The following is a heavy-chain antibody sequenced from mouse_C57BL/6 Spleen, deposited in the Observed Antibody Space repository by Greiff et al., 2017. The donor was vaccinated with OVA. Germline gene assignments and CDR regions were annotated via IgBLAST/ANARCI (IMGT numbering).Heavy chain of an antibody. CDR3: ARRDYYGSSHYFDY. J-gene: IGHJ2*01. Sequence: VQLQQSGAELVKPGASVKISCKASGYAFSSYWMNWVKQRPGKGLEWIGQIYPGDGDTNYNGKFKGKATLTADKSSSTAYMQLSNLTSEDSAVYFCARRDYYGSSHYFDYWGQGTTLTVSS. CDR1: GYAFSSYW. CDR2: IYPGDGDT. V-gene: IGHV1-80*01. D-gene: IGHD1-1*01.